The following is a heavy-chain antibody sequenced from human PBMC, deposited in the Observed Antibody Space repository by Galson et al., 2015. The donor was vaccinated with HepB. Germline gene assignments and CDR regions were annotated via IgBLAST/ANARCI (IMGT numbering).Heavy chain of an antibody. V-gene: IGHV3-21*01. Sequence: SLRLSCAASGFTFSSYSMNWVRQAPGKGLEWVSSISSSSSYIYYADSVKGRFTISRDNAKNSLYLQMNSLRAEDTAVYYCARALGPRIAAAGTGYFDYWGQGTLVTVSS. CDR3: ARALGPRIAAAGTGYFDY. D-gene: IGHD6-13*01. CDR1: GFTFSSYS. J-gene: IGHJ4*02. CDR2: ISSSSSYI.